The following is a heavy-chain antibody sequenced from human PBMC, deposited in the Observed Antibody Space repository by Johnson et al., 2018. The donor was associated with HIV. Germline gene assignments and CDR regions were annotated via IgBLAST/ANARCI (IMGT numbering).Heavy chain of an antibody. D-gene: IGHD3-10*01. CDR3: ASSWFGELSYAFDI. CDR1: GFIFDDYG. V-gene: IGHV3-20*04. CDR2: INWNGGST. J-gene: IGHJ3*02. Sequence: EVQLVESGGGVERPGGSLRLSCVGSGFIFDDYGMSWVRQAPGKGLEWVSGINWNGGSTGYADSVKGRFTISRDNAKKTLYLQMNSLRAEDTAVYYCASSWFGELSYAFDIWGQGTMVTVSS.